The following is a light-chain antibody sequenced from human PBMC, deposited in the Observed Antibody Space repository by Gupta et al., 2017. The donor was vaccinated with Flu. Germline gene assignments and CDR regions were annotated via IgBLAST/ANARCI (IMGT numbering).Light chain of an antibody. CDR1: STDFNDYNS. CDR3: ISYTSRATFV. CDR2: GVY. V-gene: IGLV2-14*01. J-gene: IGLJ1*01. Sequence: QSALTQPASVSGSPGQSITIPCTGTSTDFNDYNSVSWYQRHPGKAPKLIIFGVYDRPSGVSNRFSGSKSDNTASLTISGLQAEDEATYYCISYTSRATFVFGTGTEVSVL.